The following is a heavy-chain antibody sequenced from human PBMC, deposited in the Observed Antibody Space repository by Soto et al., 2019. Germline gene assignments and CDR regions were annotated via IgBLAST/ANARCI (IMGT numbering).Heavy chain of an antibody. J-gene: IGHJ4*02. CDR2: SSAYNGNT. CDR3: ARDLNLGLAAG. Sequence: QVQLVQSGAEVKKPGASVKVSGKASGYTFTSYGISWVRKAPGQGLEWMGWSSAYNGNTKYAQKFQGRVTMTTDTSTSTAYMELRTLRSDDTAVYYCARDLNLGLAAGWGQGTLVTVSS. D-gene: IGHD6-13*01. V-gene: IGHV1-18*01. CDR1: GYTFTSYG.